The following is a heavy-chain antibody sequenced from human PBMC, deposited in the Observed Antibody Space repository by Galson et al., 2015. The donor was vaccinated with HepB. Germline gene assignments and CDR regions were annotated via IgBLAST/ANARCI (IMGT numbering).Heavy chain of an antibody. J-gene: IGHJ3*02. D-gene: IGHD2/OR15-2a*01. CDR1: GYTFTSYD. Sequence: SVKVSCKASGYTFTSYDINWVRQATGQGLEWMGWMNPNSGNTGYAQKFQGRVTMTRNTSISTAYMELSSLRSEDTAVYYCARRRRVEYAFDIWGQGTMVTVSS. CDR2: MNPNSGNT. V-gene: IGHV1-8*01. CDR3: ARRRRVEYAFDI.